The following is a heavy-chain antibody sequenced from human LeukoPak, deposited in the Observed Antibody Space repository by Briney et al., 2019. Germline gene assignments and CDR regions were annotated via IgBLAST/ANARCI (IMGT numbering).Heavy chain of an antibody. CDR1: GFTFSSYG. D-gene: IGHD3-22*01. CDR2: IPYDGTSN. V-gene: IGHV3-30*03. CDR3: TRELIEASVQFDL. Sequence: GGSLRLSCEASGFTFSSYGMHWVRQAPVKGLEWVAVIPYDGTSNYYGDSVKGRFTISRDNSKNTLYLQMNSLRPEDTAVYYCTRELIEASVQFDLWGQGSLVTVSS. J-gene: IGHJ4*02.